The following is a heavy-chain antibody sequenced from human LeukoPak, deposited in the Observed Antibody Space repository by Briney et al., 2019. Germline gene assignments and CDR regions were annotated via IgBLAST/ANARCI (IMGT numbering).Heavy chain of an antibody. V-gene: IGHV4-39*01. CDR3: ASLRGAMIVLVIT. Sequence: PSETLSLTCTFSGGSSSSSSYYWGWIRQPPGKGLEWIGSIYYSGSTYYNPSLKSRVTISVDTSKNQFSLKLSSVTAADTAVYYCASLRGAMIVLVITWGQGTLVTVSS. CDR1: GGSSSSSSYY. J-gene: IGHJ5*02. CDR2: IYYSGST. D-gene: IGHD3-22*01.